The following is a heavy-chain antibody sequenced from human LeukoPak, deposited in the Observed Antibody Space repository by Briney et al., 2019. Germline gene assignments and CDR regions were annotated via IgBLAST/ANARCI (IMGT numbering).Heavy chain of an antibody. CDR3: ARTEGMIVGGTFDY. J-gene: IGHJ4*02. V-gene: IGHV1-69*04. CDR1: GGTFSSYA. D-gene: IGHD3-22*01. Sequence: SVKVSCKACGGTFSSYAISWVRQAPGQGLEWMGRIIPILGIANYAQKFQGRVTITADKSTSTAYMELSSLRSEDTAVYYCARTEGMIVGGTFDYWGQGTLVTLSS. CDR2: IIPILGIA.